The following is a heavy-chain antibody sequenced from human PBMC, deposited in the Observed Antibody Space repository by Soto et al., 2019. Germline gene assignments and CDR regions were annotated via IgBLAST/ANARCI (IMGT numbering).Heavy chain of an antibody. Sequence: QLLESGGGLVKPGGSLRLSCSASGFTFNKYAMSWVRQAPGKGLEWVSSISSNGMTTDYADSVKGRFTISRDNSMNTLSLQMDSLRGDDTAFYFCARDKYTDAVRRVWFFDVWCRGTLVSVSS. CDR1: GFTFNKYA. J-gene: IGHJ2*01. CDR3: ARDKYTDAVRRVWFFDV. V-gene: IGHV3-23*01. CDR2: ISSNGMTT. D-gene: IGHD1-1*01.